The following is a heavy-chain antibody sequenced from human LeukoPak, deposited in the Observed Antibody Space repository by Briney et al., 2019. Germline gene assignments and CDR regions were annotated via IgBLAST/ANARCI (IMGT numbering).Heavy chain of an antibody. V-gene: IGHV1-18*01. J-gene: IGHJ4*02. Sequence: ASVKVSCKASGYTFTSYGISWVRQAPGQGLEWMGWISAYNGNTNFAQKLQGRVTMTTDSSTGTAYMELRSLRSDDTAVYYCARIAYCGGDCYTTYFDYWGQGTLVTVSS. CDR2: ISAYNGNT. CDR1: GYTFTSYG. CDR3: ARIAYCGGDCYTTYFDY. D-gene: IGHD2-21*01.